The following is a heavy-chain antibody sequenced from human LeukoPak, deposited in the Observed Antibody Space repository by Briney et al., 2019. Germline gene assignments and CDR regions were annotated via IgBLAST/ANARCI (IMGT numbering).Heavy chain of an antibody. Sequence: GGSLRLSCAASGFTFSSYAMHWVRQAPGKGLEWVAVISYDGSNKYYADSVKGRFTISRDNSKNTLYLQMNSLRAEDTAVYYCARAYCGGDCYHDYWGQGTLVTVSS. D-gene: IGHD2-21*02. CDR3: ARAYCGGDCYHDY. V-gene: IGHV3-30*04. J-gene: IGHJ4*02. CDR2: ISYDGSNK. CDR1: GFTFSSYA.